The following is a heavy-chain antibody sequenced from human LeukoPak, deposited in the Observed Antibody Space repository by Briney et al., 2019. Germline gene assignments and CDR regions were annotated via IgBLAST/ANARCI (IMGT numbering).Heavy chain of an antibody. V-gene: IGHV4-59*12. Sequence: SETLSLTCTVAGGSISSYYWSWIRQPPGKGLEWIGYISYNGNTNRNPSLKSRVAISVDTSKNQFSLKRSSVTAADTAVYYCARDPTSGYYYYMDVWGKGTTVTVSS. CDR1: GGSISSYY. D-gene: IGHD1-1*01. CDR2: ISYNGNT. CDR3: ARDPTSGYYYYMDV. J-gene: IGHJ6*03.